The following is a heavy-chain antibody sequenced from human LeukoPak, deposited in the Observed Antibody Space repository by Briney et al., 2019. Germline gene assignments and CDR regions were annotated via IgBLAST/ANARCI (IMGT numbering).Heavy chain of an antibody. Sequence: PGGSLRLSCASSGFTFSSYGMHWVRQAPGKGLEWVAFIRYDGSNKYYADSVKGRFTISRDNSKNTLYLQMNSLRAEDTAVYYCAKGLGYCSSTSCYFVYWGQGTLVTVHS. CDR2: IRYDGSNK. V-gene: IGHV3-30*02. J-gene: IGHJ4*02. CDR3: AKGLGYCSSTSCYFVY. D-gene: IGHD2-2*01. CDR1: GFTFSSYG.